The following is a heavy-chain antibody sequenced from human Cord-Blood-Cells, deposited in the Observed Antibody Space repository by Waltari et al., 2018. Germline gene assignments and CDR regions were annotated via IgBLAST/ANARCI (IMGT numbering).Heavy chain of an antibody. CDR2: ISSSSSYI. D-gene: IGHD6-6*01. J-gene: IGHJ3*02. CDR3: ASDPQGSSSWAFDI. CDR1: GFTFSSYS. Sequence: EVQLVESGGGLVKPGGSLRLSCAASGFTFSSYSMNWVRQAPGKGLAWVSSISSSSSYIYYADSVKGRFTISRDNAKNSLYLQMNSLRAEDTAVYYCASDPQGSSSWAFDIWGQGTMVTVSS. V-gene: IGHV3-21*01.